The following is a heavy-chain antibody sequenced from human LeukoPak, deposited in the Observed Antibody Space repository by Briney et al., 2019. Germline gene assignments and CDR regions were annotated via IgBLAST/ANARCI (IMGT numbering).Heavy chain of an antibody. Sequence: PGGSLRLSCAASGFTLSSYAMSWVRQAPGKGLEWVSGISGSGDSTHYADSVKGRFTISRDNSKNTLCLQMNSLRAEDTAVYYCAKGGGVSIYHYMDVWGKGTTVTVSS. V-gene: IGHV3-23*01. J-gene: IGHJ6*03. CDR1: GFTLSSYA. CDR2: ISGSGDST. D-gene: IGHD3-16*01. CDR3: AKGGGVSIYHYMDV.